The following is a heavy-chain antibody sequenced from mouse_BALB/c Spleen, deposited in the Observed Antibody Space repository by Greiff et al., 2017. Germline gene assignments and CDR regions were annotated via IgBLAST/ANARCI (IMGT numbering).Heavy chain of an antibody. CDR3: AREQFENWYFDV. J-gene: IGHJ1*01. Sequence: EVQLQQSGPELVKPGASVKISCKASGYTFTDYNMHWVKQSHGKSLEWIGYIYPYNGGTGYNQKFKSKATLTVDNSSSTAYMELRSLTSEDSAVYYCAREQFENWYFDVWGAGTTVTVSS. CDR2: IYPYNGGT. V-gene: IGHV1S29*02. CDR1: GYTFTDYN.